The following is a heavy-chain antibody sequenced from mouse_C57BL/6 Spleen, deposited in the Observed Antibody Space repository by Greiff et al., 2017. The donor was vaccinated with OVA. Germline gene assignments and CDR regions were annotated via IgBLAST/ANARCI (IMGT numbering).Heavy chain of an antibody. V-gene: IGHV3-6*01. Sequence: EVQLQESGPGLVKPSQSLSLTCSVTGYSITSCYYWNWIRQLPGNKLEWMGYISYDGSTNYNPSLKNRISITRDTSKNQFFLKLNSVTTEDTATYYCAIDDGSYFDYWGQGTTLTVSS. CDR1: GYSITSCYY. CDR2: ISYDGST. D-gene: IGHD2-3*01. CDR3: AIDDGSYFDY. J-gene: IGHJ2*01.